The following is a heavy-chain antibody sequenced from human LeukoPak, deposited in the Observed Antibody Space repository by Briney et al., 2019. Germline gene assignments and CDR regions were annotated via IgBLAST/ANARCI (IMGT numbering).Heavy chain of an antibody. V-gene: IGHV3-15*01. CDR2: IKSKGDGGTT. Sequence: GGSLRLSCAASGFSFSNAWMTWVRQAPGKGLEWVGRIKSKGDGGTTDYAAPVKVRFTISRDDSKNTLYLQMSSLKSEDTAVYYYVKYYDILTGYWTPWGQGTLVTVSS. CDR1: GFSFSNAW. CDR3: VKYYDILTGYWTP. D-gene: IGHD3-9*01. J-gene: IGHJ4*02.